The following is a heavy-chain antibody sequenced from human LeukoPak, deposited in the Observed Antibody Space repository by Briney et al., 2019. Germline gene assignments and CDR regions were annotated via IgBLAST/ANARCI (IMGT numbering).Heavy chain of an antibody. CDR3: SKDREQELIRTDAFDI. J-gene: IGHJ3*02. D-gene: IGHD6-13*01. CDR1: AFTFSNYA. Sequence: GGSLRLSCAASAFTFSNYAMSWVRQAPGKGLEWVSTISGSGGSTYYADSVKGRFTISRDNSKNTLYLQMNSLRAEDTAVYYCSKDREQELIRTDAFDIWGRGTLVTVSS. CDR2: ISGSGGST. V-gene: IGHV3-23*01.